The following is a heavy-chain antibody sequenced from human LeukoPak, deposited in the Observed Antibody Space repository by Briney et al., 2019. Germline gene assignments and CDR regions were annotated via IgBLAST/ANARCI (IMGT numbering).Heavy chain of an antibody. CDR1: GYTFTSYD. V-gene: IGHV1-8*03. Sequence: ASVRVSCKASGYTFTSYDINWVRQATGQGLEWMGWMNPNSGNTGYAQKFQGRVTITRNTSISTAYMELSSLRSEDTAVYYCARGVITLRSDAFDIWGQGTMVTVSS. D-gene: IGHD3-16*01. J-gene: IGHJ3*02. CDR2: MNPNSGNT. CDR3: ARGVITLRSDAFDI.